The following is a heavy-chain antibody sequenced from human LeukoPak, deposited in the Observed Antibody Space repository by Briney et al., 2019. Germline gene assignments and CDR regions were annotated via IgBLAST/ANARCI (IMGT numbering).Heavy chain of an antibody. CDR2: ISASNGNT. J-gene: IGHJ4*02. Sequence: ASVKVSCKASGYTFTRYGISWVRQAPGQGLQWLGWISASNGNTDYAQKFRDRVTMSTDTSTGTAYLDVRSLTSDDTAVYYCARDLPRKGDYFYWGQGTLVTVSS. D-gene: IGHD4-17*01. CDR3: ARDLPRKGDYFY. V-gene: IGHV1-18*01. CDR1: GYTFTRYG.